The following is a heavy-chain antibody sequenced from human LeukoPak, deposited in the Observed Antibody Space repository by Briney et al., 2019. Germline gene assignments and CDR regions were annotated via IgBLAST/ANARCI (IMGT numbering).Heavy chain of an antibody. J-gene: IGHJ4*02. CDR2: ISSHARTT. CDR3: ARVAPRIFYFDY. Sequence: GGSLRLSCAASGFIFSSYEMNWVRQAPGKGLEWVSYISSHARTTYNADSVKGRFTISRGNAKNSLYLQMDSLRAEDTAVYYCARVAPRIFYFDYWGQGTLVTVSS. V-gene: IGHV3-48*03. D-gene: IGHD3-3*02. CDR1: GFIFSSYE.